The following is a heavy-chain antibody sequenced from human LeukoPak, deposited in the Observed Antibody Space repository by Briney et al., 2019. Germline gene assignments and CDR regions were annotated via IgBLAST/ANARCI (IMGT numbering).Heavy chain of an antibody. Sequence: PGGSLRLSCAASGFTFDDYGMSWVRQAPGKGLEWVSGINWNGGSTGYADSVKGRLTISRDNAKNSLYLQMNSLRAEDTALYYCARDRGGYCSGGSCYGDYWGQGTLVTVSS. V-gene: IGHV3-20*04. CDR3: ARDRGGYCSGGSCYGDY. CDR2: INWNGGST. CDR1: GFTFDDYG. D-gene: IGHD2-15*01. J-gene: IGHJ4*02.